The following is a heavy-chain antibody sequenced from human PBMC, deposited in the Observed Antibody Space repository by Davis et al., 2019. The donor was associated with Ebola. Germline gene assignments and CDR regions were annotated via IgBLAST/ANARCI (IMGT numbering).Heavy chain of an antibody. J-gene: IGHJ6*02. V-gene: IGHV1-18*01. Sequence: ASVKVSCKASGYTFTSHGISRARQAPRQGLEWIGWISAYNGKTNYAQKLQGRVTMTTDTSTSTAYMELRSLRAEDTAVYYCAREKIRFLEWFHYYNGMDVWGQGTTVTVSS. CDR3: AREKIRFLEWFHYYNGMDV. CDR1: GYTFTSHG. D-gene: IGHD3-3*01. CDR2: ISAYNGKT.